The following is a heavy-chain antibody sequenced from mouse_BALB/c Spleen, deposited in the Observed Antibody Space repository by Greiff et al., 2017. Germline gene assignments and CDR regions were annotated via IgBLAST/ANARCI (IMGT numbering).Heavy chain of an antibody. CDR3: ARDRFGYGNYDFAY. D-gene: IGHD2-10*02. Sequence: VQLQESGPGLVAPSQSLSITCTVSGFSLTSYGVHWVRQPPGKGLEWLGVIWAGGSTNYNSALMSRLSISKDNSKSQVFLKMNSLQTDDTAMYYCARDRFGYGNYDFAYWGEGTLVTVSA. CDR1: GFSLTSYG. V-gene: IGHV2-9*02. J-gene: IGHJ3*01. CDR2: IWAGGST.